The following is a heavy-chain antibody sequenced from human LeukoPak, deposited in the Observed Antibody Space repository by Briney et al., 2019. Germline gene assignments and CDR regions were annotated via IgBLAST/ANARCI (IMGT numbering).Heavy chain of an antibody. CDR3: VSSEWYAAFDI. CDR1: GVSISSSRYC. CDR2: ISYTGRT. J-gene: IGHJ3*02. D-gene: IGHD6-19*01. Sequence: PSETLSLTCSVSGVSISSSRYCWGWIRQPPGKGLEWIGSISYTGRTQYNPSLKSRVTISVDMSKNRFSLKLNSVTATDTAVYYCVSSEWYAAFDIWGQGTIVTVSS. V-gene: IGHV4-39*01.